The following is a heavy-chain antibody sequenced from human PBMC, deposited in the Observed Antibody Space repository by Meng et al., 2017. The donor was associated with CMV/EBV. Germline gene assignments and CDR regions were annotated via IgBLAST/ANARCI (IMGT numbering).Heavy chain of an antibody. V-gene: IGHV4-59*12. D-gene: IGHD2-21*02. J-gene: IGHJ4*02. Sequence: QVQLQDPGPGLVKPSETLSLTCTVSGGSISSYYWSWIRQPPGKGLEWIGYIYYSGSTYYNPSLKSRVTISVDTSKNQFSLKLSSVTAADTAVYYCAREGDNPFDYWGQGTLVTVSS. CDR2: IYYSGST. CDR1: GGSISSYY. CDR3: AREGDNPFDY.